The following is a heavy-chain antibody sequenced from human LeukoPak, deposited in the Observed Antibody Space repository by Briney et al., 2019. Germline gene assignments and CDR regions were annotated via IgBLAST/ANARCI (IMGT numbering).Heavy chain of an antibody. Sequence: VASVKVSCKASGYTFTGYYMHWVRQAPGQGLEWMGGIIPIFGTANYAQKFQGRVTITADESTSTAYMELSSLRSEDMAVYYCARDAFDIWGQGTMVTVSS. V-gene: IGHV1-69*13. CDR2: IIPIFGTA. CDR3: ARDAFDI. J-gene: IGHJ3*02. CDR1: GYTFTGYY.